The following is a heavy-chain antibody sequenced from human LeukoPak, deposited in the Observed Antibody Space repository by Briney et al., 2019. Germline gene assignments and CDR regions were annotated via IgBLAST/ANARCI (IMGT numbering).Heavy chain of an antibody. CDR1: GFSFISYG. CDR2: ISDDGRNK. J-gene: IGHJ4*02. V-gene: IGHV3-30*18. CDR3: AKRPSDYGDYVTYFDY. Sequence: GGSLRLSCAASGFSFISYGMHWVRQAPGKGLEWVGVISDDGRNKKYADSVKGRFTISRDNSKDTLYLQMNSLRDEDTAVYYCAKRPSDYGDYVTYFDYWGQGTLVNVSS. D-gene: IGHD4-17*01.